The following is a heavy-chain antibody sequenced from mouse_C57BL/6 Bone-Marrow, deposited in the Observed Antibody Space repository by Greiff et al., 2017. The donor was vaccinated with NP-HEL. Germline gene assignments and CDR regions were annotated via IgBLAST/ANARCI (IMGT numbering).Heavy chain of an antibody. CDR1: GFNIKDYY. J-gene: IGHJ2*01. V-gene: IGHV14-1*01. Sequence: VHVKQSGAELVRPGASVKLSCTASGFNIKDYYMHWVKQRPEQGLEWIGRIDPEDGDTEYAPKFQGKATMTADTSSNTAYLQLSSLTSEDTAVYYGTTPSPYGYDFDYWGQGTTLTVSS. D-gene: IGHD2-2*01. CDR3: TTPSPYGYDFDY. CDR2: IDPEDGDT.